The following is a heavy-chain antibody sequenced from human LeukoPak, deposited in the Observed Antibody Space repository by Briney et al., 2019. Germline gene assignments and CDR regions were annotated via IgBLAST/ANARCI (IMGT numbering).Heavy chain of an antibody. CDR1: GFTFSNSW. CDR2: INNDGSTT. V-gene: IGHV3-74*01. D-gene: IGHD5-18*01. CDR3: ATYRQVLLPFES. Sequence: PGGSLRLSCAAAGFTFSNSWMHWVRQPPGKGLVWVSRINNDGSTTSYADSVKGRFTISRDNAKNTLYLQMNSLKSEDSAAYYCATYRQVLLPFESWGQGTLVTVSS. J-gene: IGHJ4*02.